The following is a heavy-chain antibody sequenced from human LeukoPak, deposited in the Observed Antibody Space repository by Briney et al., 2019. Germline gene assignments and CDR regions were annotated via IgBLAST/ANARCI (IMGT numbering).Heavy chain of an antibody. CDR2: ISGSGGST. V-gene: IGHV3-11*04. CDR3: ARIVIAVPGRDWFDP. J-gene: IGHJ5*02. Sequence: GGSLRLSCAASGLTFSDYYMSWIRQAPGKGLEWVSAISGSGGSTYYADSVKGRFTISRDNAKNSLYLQMTSLRAEDTAVYYCARIVIAVPGRDWFDPWGQGTLVTVSS. D-gene: IGHD6-19*01. CDR1: GLTFSDYY.